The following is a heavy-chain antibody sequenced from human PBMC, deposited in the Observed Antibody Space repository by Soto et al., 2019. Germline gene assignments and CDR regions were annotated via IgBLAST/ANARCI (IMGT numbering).Heavy chain of an antibody. J-gene: IGHJ5*02. CDR1: GVTFSSYA. V-gene: IGHV1-69*13. CDR3: ARDQSRVTRYNYWFDP. Sequence: SVKVSCKASGVTFSSYAISWVRQAPVQGLEWMGGIIPIFGTANYAQKFQGRVTITADESTSTAYMELSSLRSEDTAVYYCARDQSRVTRYNYWFDPWGQGTLVTVSS. D-gene: IGHD1-20*01. CDR2: IIPIFGTA.